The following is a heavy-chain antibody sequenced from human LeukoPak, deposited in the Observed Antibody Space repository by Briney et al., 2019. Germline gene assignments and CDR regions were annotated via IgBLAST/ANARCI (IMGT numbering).Heavy chain of an antibody. CDR1: GYTFTNYA. Sequence: ASVKVSCKASGYTFTNYAINWVRQAPGQGLEWMGWISAYNGNTKYAQKFQGRVTMTTDTSTTTVNMELRSLRSDDTAVYYCARERILGATKSFDPWGQGTLVTVSS. J-gene: IGHJ5*02. D-gene: IGHD1-26*01. V-gene: IGHV1-18*01. CDR3: ARERILGATKSFDP. CDR2: ISAYNGNT.